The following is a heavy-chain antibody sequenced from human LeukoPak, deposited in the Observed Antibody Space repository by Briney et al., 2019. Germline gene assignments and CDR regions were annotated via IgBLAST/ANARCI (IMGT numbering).Heavy chain of an antibody. CDR2: IYYSGST. CDR3: ARDRSGPHYDILSGYSSNWFDP. Sequence: PSETLSLTCTVSGDSISSGGYYWPWIRQHPGKGLEWIVYIYYSGSTYYNPSVNSRVSISVDTSNNQFSPKLRSVTAADTAVYYCARDRSGPHYDILSGYSSNWFDPWGEGTLVTVSS. CDR1: GDSISSGGYY. J-gene: IGHJ5*02. V-gene: IGHV4-31*03. D-gene: IGHD3-9*01.